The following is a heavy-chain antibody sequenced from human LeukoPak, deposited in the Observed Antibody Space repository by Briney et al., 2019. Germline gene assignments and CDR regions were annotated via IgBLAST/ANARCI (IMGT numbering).Heavy chain of an antibody. CDR1: GFTFSSYS. CDR3: AKDTIRYFNWFDP. D-gene: IGHD3-9*01. J-gene: IGHJ5*02. CDR2: ISGDGGST. V-gene: IGHV3-43*02. Sequence: GGSLRLSCAASGFTFSSYSMNWVRQAPGKGLEWVSLISGDGGSTYYADSVKGRFTISRDNSKNSLYLQMNSLRTEDTALYYCAKDTIRYFNWFDPWGQGTLVTVSS.